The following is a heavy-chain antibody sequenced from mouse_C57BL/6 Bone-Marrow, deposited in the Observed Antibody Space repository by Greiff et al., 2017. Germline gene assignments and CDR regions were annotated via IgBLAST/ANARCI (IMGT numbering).Heavy chain of an antibody. CDR3: ARRRLPHYAMDY. Sequence: QVQLQQPGAELVKPGASVKLSCKASGYTFTSYWMQWVKQRPGQGLEWIGEIDPSDSYTNYNQKFKGKATLTVDTSSSTAYMQLSSLTSEDSAVYYCARRRLPHYAMDYWGQGTSVTVSS. D-gene: IGHD2-2*01. J-gene: IGHJ4*01. CDR1: GYTFTSYW. CDR2: IDPSDSYT. V-gene: IGHV1-50*01.